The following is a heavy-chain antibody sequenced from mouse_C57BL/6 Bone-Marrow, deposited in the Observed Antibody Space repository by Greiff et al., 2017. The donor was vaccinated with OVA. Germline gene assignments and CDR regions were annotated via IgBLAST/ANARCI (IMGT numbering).Heavy chain of an antibody. CDR1: GYTFTSYG. V-gene: IGHV1-81*01. Sequence: VQVVESGAELARPGASVKLSCKASGYTFTSYGISWVKQRTGQGLEWIGEIYPRSGNTYYNEKFKGKATLTADKSSSTAYMELRSLTSEDSAVYFCARGSYYYGSRDYAMDYWGQGTSVTVSS. D-gene: IGHD1-1*01. CDR3: ARGSYYYGSRDYAMDY. J-gene: IGHJ4*01. CDR2: IYPRSGNT.